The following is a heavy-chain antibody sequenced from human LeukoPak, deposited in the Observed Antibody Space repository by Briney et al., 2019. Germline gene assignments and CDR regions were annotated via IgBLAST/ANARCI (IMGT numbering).Heavy chain of an antibody. Sequence: GGSLRLSCAASGFTFDDHGMIWVRQVPGKGLQWVAGINWNGGSTGYADSVKGRFTISRDNAKNSLYLQMSSLRAEDTALYLCAGDHKGGDGADAFDIWGHGTMVTVSS. CDR1: GFTFDDHG. CDR2: INWNGGST. J-gene: IGHJ3*02. V-gene: IGHV3-20*01. D-gene: IGHD5-24*01. CDR3: AGDHKGGDGADAFDI.